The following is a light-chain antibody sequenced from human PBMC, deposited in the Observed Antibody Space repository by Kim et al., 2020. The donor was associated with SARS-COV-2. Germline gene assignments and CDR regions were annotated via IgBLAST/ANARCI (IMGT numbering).Light chain of an antibody. V-gene: IGKV3-15*01. J-gene: IGKJ4*01. Sequence: EIVMTQSPATLSVSPGERATLSCRASQSVSSNLAWYQQKPGQAPRLLIYGASTRATGIPARFSDSGSGTEFTLTISSLQSEDFAVYYCQQYNNWPPLTFGGGTKLEI. CDR1: QSVSSN. CDR3: QQYNNWPPLT. CDR2: GAS.